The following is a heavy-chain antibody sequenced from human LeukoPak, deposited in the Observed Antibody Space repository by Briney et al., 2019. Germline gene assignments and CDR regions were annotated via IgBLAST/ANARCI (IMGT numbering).Heavy chain of an antibody. V-gene: IGHV3-30*03. CDR3: ARDGYNLDAFDI. Sequence: GGSLRLSCAVSGFTFSGFWMSWSRQAPGKGLEWVAVISYDGSNKYYADSVKGRFTISRDNSKNTLYLQMNSLRAEDTAVYYCARDGYNLDAFDIWGQGTMVTVSS. J-gene: IGHJ3*02. CDR1: GFTFSGFW. CDR2: ISYDGSNK. D-gene: IGHD5-24*01.